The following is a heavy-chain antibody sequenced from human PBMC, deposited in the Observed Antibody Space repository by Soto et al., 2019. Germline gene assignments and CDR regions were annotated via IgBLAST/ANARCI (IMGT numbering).Heavy chain of an antibody. CDR3: ARRPPTYYDILTGYYRAGYFDY. D-gene: IGHD3-9*01. CDR2: IYYSGST. J-gene: IGHJ4*02. Sequence: PSETLSLTCTVSGGSFSSYYWSWIRQPPGKGLEWIGYIYYSGSTNYNPSLKSRVTISVDTSKNQFSLKLSSVTAADTAVYYCARRPPTYYDILTGYYRAGYFDYWGQGTLVT. CDR1: GGSFSSYY. V-gene: IGHV4-59*08.